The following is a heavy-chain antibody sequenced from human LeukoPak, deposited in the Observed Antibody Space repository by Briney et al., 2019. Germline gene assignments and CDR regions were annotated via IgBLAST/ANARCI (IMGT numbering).Heavy chain of an antibody. Sequence: PGGSLRLSCAASGFTFSDYYMSWIPQAPGRGLEWVSYISSSGSTIYYADSVKGRFTISRDNAKNSLYLQMNSLSAEDTAVYCCASDSGSYYVRDYWRQGTLVTDSS. CDR2: ISSSGSTI. CDR1: GFTFSDYY. V-gene: IGHV3-11*04. CDR3: ASDSGSYYVRDY. J-gene: IGHJ4*02. D-gene: IGHD1-26*01.